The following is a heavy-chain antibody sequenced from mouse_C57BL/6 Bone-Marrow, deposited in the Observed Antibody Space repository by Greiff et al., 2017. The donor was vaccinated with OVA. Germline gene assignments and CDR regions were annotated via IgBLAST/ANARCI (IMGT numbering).Heavy chain of an antibody. CDR3: ARSGWLLFYFDY. V-gene: IGHV1-81*01. J-gene: IGHJ2*01. D-gene: IGHD2-3*01. CDR1: GYTFTSYG. Sequence: VMLVESGAELARPGASVKLSCKASGYTFTSYGISWVKQRTGQGLEWIGEIYPRSGNTYYNEKFKGKATLTADKSSSTAYMELRSLTSEDSAVYFCARSGWLLFYFDYWGQGTTLTVSS. CDR2: IYPRSGNT.